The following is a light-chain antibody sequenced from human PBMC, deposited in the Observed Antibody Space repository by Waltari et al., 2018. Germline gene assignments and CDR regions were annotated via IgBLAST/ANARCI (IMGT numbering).Light chain of an antibody. V-gene: IGLV5-45*03. CDR1: SDINVVNYR. CDR2: DYDN. J-gene: IGLJ2*01. Sequence: QAVLTQPSSLSAPPGASASPTFPLRSDINVVNYRIFWYQQMPGSPPHSLLTDYDNQRGSGVPSRFSGSKDASANAGILLISGVQSEDEADYYCMVWHGGGVIFGGGTKLTVL. CDR3: MVWHGGGVI.